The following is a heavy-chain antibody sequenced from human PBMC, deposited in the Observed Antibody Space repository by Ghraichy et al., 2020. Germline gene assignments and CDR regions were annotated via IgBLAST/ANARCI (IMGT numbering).Heavy chain of an antibody. D-gene: IGHD2-21*02. J-gene: IGHJ2*01. CDR3: TKGSWQVVGTAPNGYFDL. CDR1: GFTFSSYA. V-gene: IGHV3-23*01. CDR2: ISGNGGST. Sequence: GGSLRLSCAASGFTFSSYAMSWVRQAPGKGLEWVSAISGNGGSTYYADSVKGRFTISRDNSKNTLSLQMNSLRAEDTAVYYCTKGSWQVVGTAPNGYFDLGGRGTLVTVSS.